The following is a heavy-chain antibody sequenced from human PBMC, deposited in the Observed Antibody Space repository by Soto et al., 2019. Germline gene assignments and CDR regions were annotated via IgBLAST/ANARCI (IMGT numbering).Heavy chain of an antibody. D-gene: IGHD6-19*01. CDR1: GYDFASYW. CDR2: IYPGDSDT. CDR3: AGHRYNSGPTDNDMDV. V-gene: IGHV5-51*01. Sequence: PGESLKISCKGSGYDFASYWIGWVRQMPGKGLEWMGIIYPGDSDTRYSPSFQGQVTISVDRSISTAYLQWSSLKASDNAMYYCAGHRYNSGPTDNDMDVWGQGTTVTVSS. J-gene: IGHJ6*02.